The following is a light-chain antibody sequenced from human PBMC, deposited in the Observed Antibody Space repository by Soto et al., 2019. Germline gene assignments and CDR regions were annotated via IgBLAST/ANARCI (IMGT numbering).Light chain of an antibody. V-gene: IGLV2-14*03. Sequence: QSALTQPASVSGSPGQSIAISCTGTSSDIGAYNYVSWYQQHPGEVPKLMIYDVSKRPSGISDRFSGSKSGSTASLTISGLQPEDEADYYCASFTRSSTVVFGGVTKVTVL. CDR1: SSDIGAYNY. CDR2: DVS. CDR3: ASFTRSSTVV. J-gene: IGLJ3*02.